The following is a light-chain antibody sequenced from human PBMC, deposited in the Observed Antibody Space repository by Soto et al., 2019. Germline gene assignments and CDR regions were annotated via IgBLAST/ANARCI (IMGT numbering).Light chain of an antibody. Sequence: SYELTQPPSVSVAPGKTARITCGGNNIGSKSVHWYQQKPGQAPVLVIYYDSDRPSGIPERFSGSNSGNTATLTISRVEAGDEADYYCQVWDSSSDDRVFGTGTKVTVL. CDR1: NIGSKS. CDR2: YDS. CDR3: QVWDSSSDDRV. V-gene: IGLV3-21*04. J-gene: IGLJ1*01.